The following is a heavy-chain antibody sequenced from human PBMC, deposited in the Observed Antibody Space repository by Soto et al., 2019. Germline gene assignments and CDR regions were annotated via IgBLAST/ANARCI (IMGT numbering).Heavy chain of an antibody. J-gene: IGHJ4*02. Sequence: QVQLQESGPGLVKPSETLSLTCTVSGGSITGYYWTWIRQPPGKGLEWIGYVFYKGNTNYNPSLMSRVTISVDTSANKFSLRLSSVTAADTAVYYCARSGDSFGFTDYWGQGTLVTVSS. D-gene: IGHD5-18*01. V-gene: IGHV4-59*01. CDR2: VFYKGNT. CDR1: GGSITGYY. CDR3: ARSGDSFGFTDY.